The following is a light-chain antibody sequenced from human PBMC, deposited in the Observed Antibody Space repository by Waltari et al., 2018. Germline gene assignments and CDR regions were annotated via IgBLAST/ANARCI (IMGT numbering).Light chain of an antibody. CDR1: SVGHSDGKTY. J-gene: IGKJ1*01. CDR3: MQGTHWPWT. CDR2: KVS. Sequence: SVGHSDGKTYWNGFHQRPGESPRRLIYKVSNRDSGVPDRVSGSGSGTEFTLNINRVEAEDVGVYYCMQGTHWPWTFGQGTKVEIK. V-gene: IGKV2-30*02.